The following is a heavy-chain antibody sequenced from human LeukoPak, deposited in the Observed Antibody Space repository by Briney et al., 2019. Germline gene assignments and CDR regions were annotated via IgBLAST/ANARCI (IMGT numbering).Heavy chain of an antibody. J-gene: IGHJ4*02. Sequence: GGSLRLSCAVSGITLSNYGMSWVRQAPGKGLEWVAGISDSGGSTNYADSVKGRFTISRDNAKNTLYLQMNSLGAEDTAVYFCAKRGVVIRVILVGFHKQAYYFDSWGQGALVTVSS. CDR1: GITLSNYG. D-gene: IGHD3-10*01. V-gene: IGHV3-23*01. CDR3: AKRGVVIRVILVGFHKQAYYFDS. CDR2: ISDSGGST.